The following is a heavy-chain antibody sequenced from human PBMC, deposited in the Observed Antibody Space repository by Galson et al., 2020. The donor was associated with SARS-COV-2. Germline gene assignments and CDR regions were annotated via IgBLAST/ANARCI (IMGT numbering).Heavy chain of an antibody. V-gene: IGHV3-23*01. J-gene: IGHJ4*02. CDR3: AKESDPWDSSGLYPYFDY. CDR1: GFTFSSYA. Sequence: GESLKISCAASGFTFSSYAMSWVRQAPGKGLEWVLAISGSGGSTYYADSVKGRFTISRDNSKNTLYLQMNSLRAEDTAVYYCAKESDPWDSSGLYPYFDYWGQGTLVTVSS. D-gene: IGHD6-19*01. CDR2: ISGSGGST.